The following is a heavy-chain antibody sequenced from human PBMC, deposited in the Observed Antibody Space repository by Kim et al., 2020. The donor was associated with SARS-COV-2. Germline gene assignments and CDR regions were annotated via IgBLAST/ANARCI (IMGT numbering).Heavy chain of an antibody. V-gene: IGHV4-39*07. J-gene: IGHJ4*02. Sequence: SETLSLTCTVSGGSISSSSYYWGWIRQPPGKGLEWIGSIYYSGSTYYNPSLKSRVTISVDTSKNQFSLKLSSVTAADTAVYYCARETAWFGEARHFDYWGQGTLVTVSS. CDR3: ARETAWFGEARHFDY. CDR1: GGSISSSSYY. D-gene: IGHD3-10*01. CDR2: IYYSGST.